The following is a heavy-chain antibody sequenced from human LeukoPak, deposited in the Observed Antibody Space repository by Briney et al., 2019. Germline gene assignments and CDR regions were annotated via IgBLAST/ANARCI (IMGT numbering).Heavy chain of an antibody. V-gene: IGHV3-11*04. J-gene: IGHJ3*02. D-gene: IGHD1-26*01. Sequence: GGSLRLSCAASGFTFSDYYMSWIRQAPGKGLEWVSYIDYSGSAIYYADSVKGRFTISRDNAKNSLYLQMNSLRAEDTAVYYCARDRGPREAFDIWGQGTMVTVSS. CDR1: GFTFSDYY. CDR3: ARDRGPREAFDI. CDR2: IDYSGSAI.